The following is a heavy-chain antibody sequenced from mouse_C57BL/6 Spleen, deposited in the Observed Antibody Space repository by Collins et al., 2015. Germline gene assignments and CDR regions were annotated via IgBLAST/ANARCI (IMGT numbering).Heavy chain of an antibody. CDR1: GYTFTTYG. CDR2: INTYSGVP. D-gene: IGHD2-3*01. Sequence: QIQLVQSGPELKKPGETVKISCKASGYTFTTYGMSWVKQAPGKGLKWMGWINTYSGVPTYADDFKGRFAFSLETSASTAYLQINNLKNEDTATYFCASFYEPGAWFAYWGQGTLVTVSA. J-gene: IGHJ3*01. CDR3: ASFYEPGAWFAY. V-gene: IGHV9-3*01.